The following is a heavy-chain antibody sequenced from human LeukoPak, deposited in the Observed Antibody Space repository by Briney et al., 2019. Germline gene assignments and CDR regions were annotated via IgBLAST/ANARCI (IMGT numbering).Heavy chain of an antibody. D-gene: IGHD1-14*01. CDR3: ASRRRGPYYFDY. Sequence: SETLSLTCTVSGGSISSGDYYWSWIRQPPGKGLEWIGYIYYSGSTYYNPSLKSRVTISVDTSKNQFSLKLSSVTAADTAVYYCASRRRGPYYFDYWGQGTLVTVSS. J-gene: IGHJ4*02. CDR2: IYYSGST. CDR1: GGSISSGDYY. V-gene: IGHV4-30-4*01.